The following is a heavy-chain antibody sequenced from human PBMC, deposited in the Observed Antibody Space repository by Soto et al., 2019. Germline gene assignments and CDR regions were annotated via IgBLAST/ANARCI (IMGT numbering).Heavy chain of an antibody. Sequence: EVQLLESGGGWVQPGGSLRLSCAASGFTVSSHAMNWVRQAPGKGLEWVSYISSSSTIFYADSVQGRFTISRDSAENSRFLRMNSLRDEDTAVYYWTRQLYPHGGAWDWGQGTLVTVSS. J-gene: IGHJ4*02. CDR1: GFTVSSHA. V-gene: IGHV3-48*02. D-gene: IGHD2-21*01. CDR2: ISSSSTI. CDR3: TRQLYPHGGAWD.